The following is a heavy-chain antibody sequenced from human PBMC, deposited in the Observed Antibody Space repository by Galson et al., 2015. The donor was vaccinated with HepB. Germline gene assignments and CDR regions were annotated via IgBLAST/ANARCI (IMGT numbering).Heavy chain of an antibody. Sequence: SVKVSCKVSGYTLTELSMHWVRQAPGKGLEWMGGFDPEDGETIYAQKFQGRVTMTRDTSTSTVYMELSSLRSEDTAVYYCARDSNSWSLDFWGQGTLVTVSS. V-gene: IGHV1-24*01. CDR2: FDPEDGET. J-gene: IGHJ4*02. CDR1: GYTLTELS. D-gene: IGHD6-13*01. CDR3: ARDSNSWSLDF.